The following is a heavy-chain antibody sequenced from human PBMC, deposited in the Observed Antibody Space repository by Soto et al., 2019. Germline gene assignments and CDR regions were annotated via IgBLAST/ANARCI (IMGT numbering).Heavy chain of an antibody. Sequence: GESLKISCAASGFTFSSYAMSWVRQAPGKGLEWVSAISGSGGSTYYADSVKGRFTISRDNSKNTLYLQMNSLRAEDTAVYYCAKDQRAQLSRYDYWGQGTLVTVSS. D-gene: IGHD3-9*01. V-gene: IGHV3-23*01. CDR3: AKDQRAQLSRYDY. J-gene: IGHJ4*02. CDR2: ISGSGGST. CDR1: GFTFSSYA.